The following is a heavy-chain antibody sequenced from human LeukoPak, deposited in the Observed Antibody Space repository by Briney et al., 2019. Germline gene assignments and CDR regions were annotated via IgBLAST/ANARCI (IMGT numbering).Heavy chain of an antibody. CDR1: GGTFSSYA. D-gene: IGHD3-16*02. J-gene: IGHJ4*02. Sequence: SVKVSCKASGGTFSSYAISWVRQAPGQGLEWMGGIIPIFGTANYAQKFRGRVTITADESTSTAYMELSSLRSEDTAVYYCARAEYDYVWGSYRYIESHFDYWGQGTLVTVSS. CDR2: IIPIFGTA. V-gene: IGHV1-69*13. CDR3: ARAEYDYVWGSYRYIESHFDY.